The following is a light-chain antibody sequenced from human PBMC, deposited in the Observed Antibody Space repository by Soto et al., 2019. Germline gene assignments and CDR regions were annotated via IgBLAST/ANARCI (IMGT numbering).Light chain of an antibody. CDR3: ETWDSNTYV. V-gene: IGLV4-60*02. CDR1: SGHSSYI. CDR2: LEGSGSY. Sequence: QLVLTQSSSASASLGSSVKLTCTLSSGHSSYIIAWHQQQPGKAPRYLMKLEGSGSYNKGSGVPDRFSGSSSGADRYLTISNLQYDDEADYYCETWDSNTYVFGTGTKLTVL. J-gene: IGLJ1*01.